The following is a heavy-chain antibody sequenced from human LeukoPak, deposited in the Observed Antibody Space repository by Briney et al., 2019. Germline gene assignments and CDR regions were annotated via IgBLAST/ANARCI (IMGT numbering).Heavy chain of an antibody. CDR3: ARGDYYDSTDYAFDI. J-gene: IGHJ3*02. CDR2: IIPILGIA. CDR1: GGTFSSYA. D-gene: IGHD3-22*01. V-gene: IGHV1-69*04. Sequence: SSVKVSCKASGGTFSSYAISWVRQAPGQGLEWMGRIIPILGIANYAQKFQGRVTITADKSTSTAYMELSSLRSEDTAVYYCARGDYYDSTDYAFDIWGQGTMVTVSS.